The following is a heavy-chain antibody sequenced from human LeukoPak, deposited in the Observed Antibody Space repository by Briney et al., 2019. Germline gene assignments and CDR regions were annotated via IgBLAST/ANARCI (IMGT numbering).Heavy chain of an antibody. CDR1: GFTVSSNY. D-gene: IGHD2-21*01. CDR3: ARFTHGGDFDY. CDR2: IYSGGST. V-gene: IGHV3-66*01. Sequence: GGSLRLSCTASGFTVSSNYRSWVRQAPGEGLEWVSVIYSGGSTSYADSVKGRFTISRDNSKNTLYLQMNSLRAEDTAVYYCARFTHGGDFDYWGQGTLVTVSS. J-gene: IGHJ4*02.